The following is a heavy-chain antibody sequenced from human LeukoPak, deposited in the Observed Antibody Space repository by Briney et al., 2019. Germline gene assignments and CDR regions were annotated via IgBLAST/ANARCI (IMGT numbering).Heavy chain of an antibody. CDR3: AKGYDSSGYYFNYFDY. J-gene: IGHJ4*02. V-gene: IGHV3-23*01. D-gene: IGHD3-22*01. CDR1: GFTFSSYA. CDR2: SSGSGSNT. Sequence: GGSLRLSCAASGFTFSSYAMSWVRQAPGKGLEWVSASSGSGSNTYYAHSVKGRFTISRDNSKNTLYLQMNSLRAEDTAVYYCAKGYDSSGYYFNYFDYWGQGTLVTVSS.